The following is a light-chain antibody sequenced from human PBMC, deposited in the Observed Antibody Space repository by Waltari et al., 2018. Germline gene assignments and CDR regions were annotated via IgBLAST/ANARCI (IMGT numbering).Light chain of an antibody. CDR2: EDT. V-gene: IGLV3-10*01. J-gene: IGLJ3*02. CDR3: YSTDYTGNYWV. Sequence: SYELTQPPSVSVSPGHTARITCSGEALPKKYAYWYRQKSGQAPVLVIYEDTKRPSGIPERFSASNSGAVATLTITGAQVEDEADYYCYSTDYTGNYWVFGGGTKLTVL. CDR1: ALPKKY.